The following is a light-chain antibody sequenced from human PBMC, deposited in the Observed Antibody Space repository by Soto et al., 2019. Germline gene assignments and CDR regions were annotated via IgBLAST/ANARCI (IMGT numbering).Light chain of an antibody. CDR2: GAS. Sequence: EIVLTQSPGTLSLSPGDSATLSCRASQSVDNGYLAWYQQKPGQAPRLLIYGASSRATGIPDRFGGSGAGTDFTLTVSRLEPEDFAVYYCQQYGSSQWTFGQGTKVDIK. J-gene: IGKJ1*01. V-gene: IGKV3-20*01. CDR3: QQYGSSQWT. CDR1: QSVDNGY.